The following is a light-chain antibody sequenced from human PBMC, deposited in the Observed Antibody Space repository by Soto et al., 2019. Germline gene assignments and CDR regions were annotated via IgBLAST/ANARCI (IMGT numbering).Light chain of an antibody. CDR1: SSDVGGYNY. Sequence: QSALTQPASVSGSPGQSITISCTGTSSDVGGYNYVSWYQQHPVKAPKLMIYDVSNRPSGVSNRFSGSKSGNTASLTISGLQAEDEADFYCSSYTSTYTVVFGGGTKLTVL. CDR3: SSYTSTYTVV. J-gene: IGLJ2*01. V-gene: IGLV2-14*01. CDR2: DVS.